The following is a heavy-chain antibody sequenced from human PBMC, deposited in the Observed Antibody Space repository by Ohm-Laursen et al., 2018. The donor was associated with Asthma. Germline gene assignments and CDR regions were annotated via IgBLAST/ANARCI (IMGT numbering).Heavy chain of an antibody. D-gene: IGHD3-16*01. CDR1: GYTLTELS. Sequence: ASVKVSCKVSGYTLTELSMHWVRQAPGQGLEWLGWINTNTGNPTFAQGLTGRFVLSLDTSVSTAYLQISSLKAEDTAVYYCARGITFSDYWGQGTLVTVSS. J-gene: IGHJ4*02. V-gene: IGHV7-4-1*02. CDR3: ARGITFSDY. CDR2: INTNTGNP.